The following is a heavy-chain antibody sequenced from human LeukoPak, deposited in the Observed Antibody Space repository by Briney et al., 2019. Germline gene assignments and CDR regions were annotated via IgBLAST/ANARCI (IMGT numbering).Heavy chain of an antibody. D-gene: IGHD5-12*01. J-gene: IGHJ4*02. CDR3: ARRGRAAGKYGGYEYWYFDY. V-gene: IGHV4-59*08. CDR1: GGSMSHYY. Sequence: SETLSLTCTVSGGSMSHYYWSWVRQTPGKGLEYIGYISYSGSTDHNPPLKSRVTISLDTSKNRFSLKLSSVTAADTAVYCCARRGRAAGKYGGYEYWYFDYWGQGTLVTVSS. CDR2: ISYSGST.